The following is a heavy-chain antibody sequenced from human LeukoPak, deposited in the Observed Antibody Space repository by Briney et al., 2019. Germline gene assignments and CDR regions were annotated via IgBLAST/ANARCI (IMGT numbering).Heavy chain of an antibody. CDR3: ARDRGYTTFDY. J-gene: IGHJ4*02. CDR2: ISSSSSSI. Sequence: GGSLRLSCVGTGFTISNYRMNWVRQAPGKGLEWVSNISSSSSSIFYADSVKGRFTISRDNAKNSLSLQMNSLRAEDTAVYYCARDRGYTTFDYWGQGTLVTVSS. D-gene: IGHD3-16*02. CDR1: GFTISNYR. V-gene: IGHV3-48*01.